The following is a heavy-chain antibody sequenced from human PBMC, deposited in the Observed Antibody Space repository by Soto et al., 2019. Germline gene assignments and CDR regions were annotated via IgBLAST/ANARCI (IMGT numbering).Heavy chain of an antibody. D-gene: IGHD3-10*01. CDR3: AREREYSMVRGVMRYFDL. CDR2: IYYSGST. J-gene: IGHJ2*01. V-gene: IGHV4-61*01. Sequence: PSETLSLTCTVSGGSVSSGSYYWSWIRQPPGKGLEWIGYIYYSGSTNYNPSLKSRVTISVDTSKNQFSLKLSSVTAADTAVYYCAREREYSMVRGVMRYFDLWGRGTLVTVYS. CDR1: GGSVSSGSYY.